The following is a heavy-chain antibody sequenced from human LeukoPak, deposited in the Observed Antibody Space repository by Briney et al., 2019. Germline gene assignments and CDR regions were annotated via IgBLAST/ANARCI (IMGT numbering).Heavy chain of an antibody. CDR3: GKVGADESLTGYSSHLDY. Sequence: ASVKVSCKASGYTYTRYGISSVRQAPGQGLEWMGCINAYNGNTKYAQKLQGRVTMTTDTSTSTAYMELRKLRSDDTAVYYCGKVGADESLTGYSSHLDYWGQGTLVAVSS. J-gene: IGHJ4*02. D-gene: IGHD3-9*01. CDR1: GYTYTRYG. V-gene: IGHV1-18*01. CDR2: INAYNGNT.